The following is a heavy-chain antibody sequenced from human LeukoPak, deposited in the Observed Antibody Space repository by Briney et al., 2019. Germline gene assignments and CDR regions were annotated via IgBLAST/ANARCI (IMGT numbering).Heavy chain of an antibody. V-gene: IGHV4-34*01. CDR1: GFTFSSYE. J-gene: IGHJ4*02. CDR2: INHSGST. CDR3: ARDLKGHDFWSGCYPD. D-gene: IGHD3-3*01. Sequence: PGGSLRLSCAASGFTFSSYEMNWVREPPGKGLEWIGEINHSGSTNYNPSLKSRVTIPVDTSKNQFSLKLSAVTAADTAVYYCARDLKGHDFWSGCYPDWGQRTLLTVSS.